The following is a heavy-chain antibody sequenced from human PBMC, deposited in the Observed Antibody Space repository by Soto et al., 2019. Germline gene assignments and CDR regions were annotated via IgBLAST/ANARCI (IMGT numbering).Heavy chain of an antibody. CDR1: GYTLTELS. Sequence: QVQLVQSGAEVKKPGASVKVSCKVSGYTLTELSMHWVRQAPGKGLEWMGGFDPEDGETIYAQKFQGRVNMTEDTATDTAYMELSSLRSEDTAVYYCATALYCSSTSCSYMGWFDPWGQGTLVTVSS. J-gene: IGHJ5*02. CDR3: ATALYCSSTSCSYMGWFDP. CDR2: FDPEDGET. D-gene: IGHD2-2*01. V-gene: IGHV1-24*01.